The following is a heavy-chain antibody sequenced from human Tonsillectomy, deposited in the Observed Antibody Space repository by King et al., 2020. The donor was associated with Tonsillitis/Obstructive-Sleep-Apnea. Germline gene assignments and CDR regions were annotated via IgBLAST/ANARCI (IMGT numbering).Heavy chain of an antibody. J-gene: IGHJ6*02. D-gene: IGHD3-3*01. Sequence: VQLVESGAEVKKPGASVKVSCKASGYTFTKCYMHWVRQAPGQGLEWMGIINPSGDSTTYAQKFQGRVTMTRDTSTSTVYMELSSLRSEDTAVYYCARSRYDFWHGHYSGGTDYNGMDVWGQGTTVTVSS. CDR1: GYTFTKCY. V-gene: IGHV1-46*01. CDR3: ARSRYDFWHGHYSGGTDYNGMDV. CDR2: INPSGDST.